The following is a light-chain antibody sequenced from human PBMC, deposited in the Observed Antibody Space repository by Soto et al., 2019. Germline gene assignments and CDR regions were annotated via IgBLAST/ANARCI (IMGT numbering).Light chain of an antibody. Sequence: EVVMTQSPATVSVSPGEGVTLSCRASQTISNYLAWYQQKPGQAPRLLIYGASTRATGVPARFSGGGSGTEFTLTISSLQSEDFAVYYCQQNNKWPPVTFGGGTKVEIK. CDR1: QTISNY. CDR3: QQNNKWPPVT. V-gene: IGKV3-15*01. CDR2: GAS. J-gene: IGKJ4*02.